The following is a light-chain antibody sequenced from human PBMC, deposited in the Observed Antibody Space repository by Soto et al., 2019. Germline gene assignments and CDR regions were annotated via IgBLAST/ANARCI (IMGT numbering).Light chain of an antibody. V-gene: IGLV2-8*01. J-gene: IGLJ1*01. Sequence: QSALTQPPSASGSPGQSVTISCTGTKSGIGVYDFVSWYRHHPGKAPRLIIYEVVQRPSGVPDRFSGSKSGNTASLTVSGLQAADEADYFCKSYAGSNTYVFGSGTKVTVL. CDR1: KSGIGVYDF. CDR3: KSYAGSNTYV. CDR2: EVV.